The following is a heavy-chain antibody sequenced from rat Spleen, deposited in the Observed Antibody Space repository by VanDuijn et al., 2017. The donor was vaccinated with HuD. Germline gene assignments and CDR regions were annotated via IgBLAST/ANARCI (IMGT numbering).Heavy chain of an antibody. CDR2: ISSGGGGT. D-gene: IGHD1-5*01. CDR3: VRLYNNHGYWYFDL. CDR1: GFTFSSFP. V-gene: IGHV5-46*01. J-gene: IGHJ1*01. Sequence: EVQLVESGGGLVQPGRSLKLSCAASGFTFSSFPMAWVRQTPKKGLEWVASISSGGGGTYYRDSVKGRFTISRDNAKSTLYLQMNSLRSEDTATYYCVRLYNNHGYWYFDLWGPGTMVTVSS.